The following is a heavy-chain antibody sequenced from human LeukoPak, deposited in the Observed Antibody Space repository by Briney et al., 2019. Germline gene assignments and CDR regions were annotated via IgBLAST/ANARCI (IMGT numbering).Heavy chain of an antibody. J-gene: IGHJ6*03. Sequence: SQTLSLTCTVSGGSISSGSYYWSWIRQPAGKGLEWIGRIYTSGSTNYNPSLKSRVTISVDTSKNQFSLKLSSVTAADTAVYYCARAATAMVIREGYYYYMDVWGKGTTVTVSS. CDR2: IYTSGST. D-gene: IGHD5-18*01. V-gene: IGHV4-61*02. CDR3: ARAATAMVIREGYYYYMDV. CDR1: GGSISSGSYY.